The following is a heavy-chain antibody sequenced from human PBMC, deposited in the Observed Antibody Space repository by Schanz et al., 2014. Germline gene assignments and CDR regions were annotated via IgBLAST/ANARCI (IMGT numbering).Heavy chain of an antibody. CDR1: GITFSSYA. CDR2: LSEGGGGT. CDR3: ARGGPAYYFDD. V-gene: IGHV3-23*04. J-gene: IGHJ4*02. Sequence: EVHLVESGGGLVQPGGSLRLSCAASGITFSSYAMSWVRQAPGKGLEWVSALSEGGGGTHYADSVRGRFTISSDSSKNTLYLQMSSLRADDTAVYYCARGGPAYYFDDWGQGTLVTVSS.